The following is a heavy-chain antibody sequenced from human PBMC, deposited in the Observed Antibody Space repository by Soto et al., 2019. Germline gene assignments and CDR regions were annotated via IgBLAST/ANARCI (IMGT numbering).Heavy chain of an antibody. CDR3: ARRATYDDILSGYYFDY. CDR1: RYSFSSNS. Sequence: PGESLKISCQDSRYSFSSNSIALVRQLPGKGQEWMGIIYPGDSDTRYSPPFQGQVTISVDNSTNPAYLQWSSLKASYTAMYFCARRATYDDILSGYYFDYWGKGTLVTVSS. V-gene: IGHV5-51*01. CDR2: IYPGDSDT. D-gene: IGHD3-9*01. J-gene: IGHJ4*02.